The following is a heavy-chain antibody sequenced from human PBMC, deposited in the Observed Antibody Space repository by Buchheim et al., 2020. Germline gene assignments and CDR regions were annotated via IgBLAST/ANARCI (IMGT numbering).Heavy chain of an antibody. Sequence: QVQLVQSGAEVKKPGASVKVSCKASGYTFTSYYMHWVRQAPGQGLEWMGIINPSGGSTSYAQKFQGRVTMTRDTSTSTGYMELSSLRSEDTAVYYCARALRDYIWGSYRLVFDYWGQGTL. CDR2: INPSGGST. CDR1: GYTFTSYY. V-gene: IGHV1-46*01. J-gene: IGHJ4*02. D-gene: IGHD3-16*02. CDR3: ARALRDYIWGSYRLVFDY.